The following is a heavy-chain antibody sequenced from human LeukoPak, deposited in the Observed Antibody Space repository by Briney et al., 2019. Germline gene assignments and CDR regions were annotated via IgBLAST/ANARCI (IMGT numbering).Heavy chain of an antibody. D-gene: IGHD4-17*01. CDR2: IYSDGRIT. J-gene: IGHJ4*02. V-gene: IGHV3-74*01. CDR3: ARGLYDYGEYIDY. Sequence: GSLRLSCAASGFTFSSYWMHWVRQVPGKGLVWVSRIYSDGRITSYADFVKGRFTISRDNAKNSLYLQLNSLRAEETAVYYCARGLYDYGEYIDYWGQGTLVTVSS. CDR1: GFTFSSYW.